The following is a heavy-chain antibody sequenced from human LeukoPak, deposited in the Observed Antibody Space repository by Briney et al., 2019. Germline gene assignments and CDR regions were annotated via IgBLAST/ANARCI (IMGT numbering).Heavy chain of an antibody. V-gene: IGHV4-4*07. CDR2: IYTSGST. CDR1: GGSISSYY. J-gene: IGHJ6*02. D-gene: IGHD2-2*01. Sequence: PSETLSLTCTVSGGSISSYYWSWIRQPAGKGLEWIGRIYTSGSTNYNPSLKSRVTMSVDTSKNQFSLKLSSVTAADTAVYYCARDRDIVVVPAAPRGYYYYGMDVWGQGTTVTVSS. CDR3: ARDRDIVVVPAAPRGYYYYGMDV.